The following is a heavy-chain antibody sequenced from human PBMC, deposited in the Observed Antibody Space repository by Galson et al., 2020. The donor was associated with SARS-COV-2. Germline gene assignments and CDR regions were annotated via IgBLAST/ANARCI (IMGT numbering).Heavy chain of an antibody. Sequence: ASAKVSCKVSGYTITELSTHWVRQAPANGLEWMGGFDSEDGETIYAQKFQGRVTMTEDTTTDTAHMELSSLRSEDTAVYYCASTSVLIRSGWFGYWGQGTLVTVSS. D-gene: IGHD3-10*01. CDR3: ASTSVLIRSGWFGY. CDR1: GYTITELS. CDR2: FDSEDGET. V-gene: IGHV1-24*01. J-gene: IGHJ4*02.